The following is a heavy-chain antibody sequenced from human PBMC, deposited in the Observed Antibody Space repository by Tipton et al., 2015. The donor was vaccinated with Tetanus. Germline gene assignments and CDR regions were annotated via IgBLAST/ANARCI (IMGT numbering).Heavy chain of an antibody. V-gene: IGHV3-21*03. J-gene: IGHJ4*02. Sequence: SLRLSCEASGFMFSAFTMHWVRQAPGKGLEWVSSISSSSTYIYSADSVKGRFTISRDNAKNSLFLEMNSQRAEDTAVYYCARFHSSDYWGQGTQVTVSS. D-gene: IGHD4-11*01. CDR2: ISSSSTYI. CDR3: ARFHSSDY. CDR1: GFMFSAFT.